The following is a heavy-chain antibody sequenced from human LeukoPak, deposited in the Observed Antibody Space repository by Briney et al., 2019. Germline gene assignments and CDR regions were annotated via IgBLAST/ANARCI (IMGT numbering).Heavy chain of an antibody. D-gene: IGHD2-21*02. CDR3: ARDKCGGDCYSPGWDDAFDI. Sequence: GGTLRLSCAASGFTFSSYVMSWVRQAPGKGLEWVSGISGSGGTTYYADSVKGRFTISRDNSKNTLSLQMNSLRAEDTAVYYCARDKCGGDCYSPGWDDAFDIWGQGTMVTVSS. CDR1: GFTFSSYV. J-gene: IGHJ3*02. CDR2: ISGSGGTT. V-gene: IGHV3-23*01.